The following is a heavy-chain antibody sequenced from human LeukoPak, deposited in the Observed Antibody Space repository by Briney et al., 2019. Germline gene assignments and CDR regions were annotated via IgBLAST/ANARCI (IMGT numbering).Heavy chain of an antibody. CDR3: ARPYYYSSGSLPY. Sequence: GGSLRLSCAASGFTFSSYGMHWVRQAPGKGLEWVAFIRYDGSDKYYADSVKGRFTISRDNAKNSLSLQMNSLRAEDTAVYYCARPYYYSSGSLPYWGQGTLVTVSS. CDR1: GFTFSSYG. CDR2: IRYDGSDK. J-gene: IGHJ4*02. V-gene: IGHV3-30*02. D-gene: IGHD3-10*01.